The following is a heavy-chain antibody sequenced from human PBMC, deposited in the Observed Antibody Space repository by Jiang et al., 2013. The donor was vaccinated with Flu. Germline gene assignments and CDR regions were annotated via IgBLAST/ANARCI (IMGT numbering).Heavy chain of an antibody. CDR1: GPSFDGYY. CDR2: IDYSGNT. J-gene: IGHJ6*02. D-gene: IGHD2-8*02. Sequence: GSGLVKPSETLSLSCTVSGPSFDGYYWSWIRQTPEKSLEWIGYIDYSGNTNYNPSLKSRLTISLDKARNHLSLRLTSVTAADSAVYFCARDRTGLPLMTLWFWGQGTSVTVSS. CDR3: ARDRTGLPLMTLWF. V-gene: IGHV4-59*01.